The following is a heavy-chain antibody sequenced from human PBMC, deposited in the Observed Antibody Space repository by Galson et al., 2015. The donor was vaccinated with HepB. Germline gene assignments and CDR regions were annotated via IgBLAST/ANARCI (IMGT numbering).Heavy chain of an antibody. Sequence: SVKVSGKASGYTFTGYYMHWVRLAAGQGLEWVGWINPNSGGTNYAQKFPGRVTMTSETSISTAYMELSRPRSDDTAVYYCARGGYYGSGRYLDAFESWGPGTMVTVAS. CDR1: GYTFTGYY. CDR2: INPNSGGT. CDR3: ARGGYYGSGRYLDAFES. V-gene: IGHV1-2*02. J-gene: IGHJ3*02. D-gene: IGHD3-10*01.